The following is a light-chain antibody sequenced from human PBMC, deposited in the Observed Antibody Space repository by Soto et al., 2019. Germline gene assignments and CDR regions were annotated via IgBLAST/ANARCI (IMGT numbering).Light chain of an antibody. J-gene: IGKJ2*01. Sequence: EIVLTQSPGTLSLSPGERGTLSCRASQSVTNNYLTWYQQRPGQAPRLLIYDASNRATGVPDGFSGSGSGTEFNLTISRLEPEDFAVYYCQQCAHSPRTFGQGTRLEIK. V-gene: IGKV3-20*01. CDR1: QSVTNNY. CDR2: DAS. CDR3: QQCAHSPRT.